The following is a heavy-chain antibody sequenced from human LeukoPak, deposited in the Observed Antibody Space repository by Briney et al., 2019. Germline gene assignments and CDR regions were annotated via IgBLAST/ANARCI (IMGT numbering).Heavy chain of an antibody. CDR3: ARYYGDYEPAEVDY. D-gene: IGHD4-17*01. J-gene: IGHJ4*02. V-gene: IGHV3-21*01. CDR1: GFTFSSYG. CDR2: ISSSSSYI. Sequence: PGGSLRLSCAASGFTFSSYGMHWVRQAPGKGLEWVSSISSSSSYIYYADSVKGRFTISRDNAKNSLYLQMNSLRAEDTAVYYCARYYGDYEPAEVDYWGQGTLVTVSS.